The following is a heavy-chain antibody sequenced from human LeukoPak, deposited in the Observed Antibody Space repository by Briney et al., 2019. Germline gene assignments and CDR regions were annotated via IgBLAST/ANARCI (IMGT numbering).Heavy chain of an antibody. CDR2: ISGSGGST. Sequence: GGSLRLSCAASGFTFSSYAMSWVRQAPGKGLEWVSAISGSGGSTYYADSVKGRFTISRDNSKNTLYLQMNSLRAEDTAVYYCAKRGSGSYPSYYYYGMDVWGRGTTVTVSS. CDR1: GFTFSSYA. V-gene: IGHV3-23*01. J-gene: IGHJ6*02. D-gene: IGHD1-26*01. CDR3: AKRGSGSYPSYYYYGMDV.